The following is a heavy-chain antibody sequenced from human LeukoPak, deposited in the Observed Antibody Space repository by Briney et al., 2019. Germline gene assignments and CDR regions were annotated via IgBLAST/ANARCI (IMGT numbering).Heavy chain of an antibody. CDR3: ATERERRITD. Sequence: PSETLSLTCDVSGFSISLGYYWVWIRQPAGQGLEWIGSIHPSGTTFYNSFLNSRITMTIDAPKNQFSLRLSLVTAVDTAVYFCATERERRITDWGQGTLVTVSS. CDR1: GFSISLGYY. V-gene: IGHV4-38-2*02. J-gene: IGHJ4*02. D-gene: IGHD1-1*01. CDR2: IHPSGTT.